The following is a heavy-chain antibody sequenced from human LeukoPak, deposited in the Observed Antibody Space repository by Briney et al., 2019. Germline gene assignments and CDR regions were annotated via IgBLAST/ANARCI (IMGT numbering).Heavy chain of an antibody. V-gene: IGHV3-30-3*01. CDR1: GFIFSSYA. D-gene: IGHD3-22*01. CDR3: ARSISRGYDSSGYYYGPDAFDI. CDR2: ISYDGSNK. Sequence: GGSLRLSCAASGFIFSSYAVLWVRQAPGKGLEWVAAISYDGSNKYYADSVKGRITISRDNSKNTLYLQMNSLRAEDTAVYYCARSISRGYDSSGYYYGPDAFDIWGQGTMVTVSS. J-gene: IGHJ3*02.